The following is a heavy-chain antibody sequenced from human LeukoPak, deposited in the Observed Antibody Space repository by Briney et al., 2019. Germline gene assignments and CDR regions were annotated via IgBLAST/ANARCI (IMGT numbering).Heavy chain of an antibody. Sequence: GGSLRLSCAASGFTFSSYWMSWVRQAPGKGLEWVANIEQDGSEKYYVDSVKGRFTISRDNAKNSLYLQMNSLRAEDTAVYYCASTYCGGDCYWVDYWGQGTLVIVSS. CDR1: GFTFSSYW. V-gene: IGHV3-7*01. CDR2: IEQDGSEK. D-gene: IGHD2-21*01. CDR3: ASTYCGGDCYWVDY. J-gene: IGHJ4*02.